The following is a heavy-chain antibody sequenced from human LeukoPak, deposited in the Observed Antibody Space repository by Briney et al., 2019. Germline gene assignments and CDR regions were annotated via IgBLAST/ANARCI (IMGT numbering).Heavy chain of an antibody. CDR2: INGDGTYT. Sequence: GGSLRLSCVASRFTFSIYWMHWVRQGPGKGLVWVSRINGDGTYTDYAESVKGRFTFSRDNAKNTLYLQMNSLRAQDTAVYYCVRGSACMSPALGSWGQGTLVTVSS. CDR1: RFTFSIYW. J-gene: IGHJ5*02. D-gene: IGHD1-26*01. CDR3: VRGSACMSPALGS. V-gene: IGHV3-74*01.